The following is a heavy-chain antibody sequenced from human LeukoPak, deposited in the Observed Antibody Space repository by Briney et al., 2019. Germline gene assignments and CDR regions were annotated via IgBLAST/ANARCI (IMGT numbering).Heavy chain of an antibody. J-gene: IGHJ4*02. D-gene: IGHD3-10*01. Sequence: GGSLRLSCAASGFTFSSYAMRWVRQAPGKGLEWVSVITGSGDSTYYADSVKGRFTISRDNSKNTLFLQMNSLRAEGTAVYYCANGLRAWFGELSNAPLDYWGQGTLVTVSS. CDR3: ANGLRAWFGELSNAPLDY. V-gene: IGHV3-23*01. CDR1: GFTFSSYA. CDR2: ITGSGDST.